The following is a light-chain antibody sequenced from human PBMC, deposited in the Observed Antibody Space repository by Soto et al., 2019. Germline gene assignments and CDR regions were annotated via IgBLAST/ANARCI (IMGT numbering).Light chain of an antibody. Sequence: DTVMTQSPDSLAVSLGERATINCKSSQSVFHSANNMNYLAWYQQKPGQSPKLLISWASIRDSGVPDRFSGSGSGTDFTLTINSLQAEDAAVYYCQQFYNTPPYTFRQGTRLEIK. CDR1: QSVFHSANNMNY. V-gene: IGKV4-1*01. J-gene: IGKJ2*01. CDR2: WAS. CDR3: QQFYNTPPYT.